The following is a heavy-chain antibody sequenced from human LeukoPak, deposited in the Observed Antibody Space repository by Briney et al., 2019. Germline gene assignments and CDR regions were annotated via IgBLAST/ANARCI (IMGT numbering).Heavy chain of an antibody. CDR3: ARSTKKYDFWSGYFDY. CDR1: GGSISNYY. J-gene: IGHJ4*02. V-gene: IGHV4-59*01. D-gene: IGHD3-3*01. Sequence: SETLSLTCTVSGGSISNYYWSWIRQPPGKGLEWIGYIYSSGSTNYNPSLKSRVTISVDTSKNQFSPKLSSVTAADTAVYYCARSTKKYDFWSGYFDYWGQGTLVTVSS. CDR2: IYSSGST.